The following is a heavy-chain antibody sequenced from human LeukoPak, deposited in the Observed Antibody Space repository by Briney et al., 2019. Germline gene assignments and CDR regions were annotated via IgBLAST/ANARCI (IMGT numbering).Heavy chain of an antibody. CDR3: ARNRLQSYYYYMDV. CDR1: GGTFSSYA. J-gene: IGHJ6*03. D-gene: IGHD4-11*01. Sequence: ASVKVSCKASGGTFSSYAISWMRQAPGQGLEWMGGIIPIFGTANYAQKFQGRVTITADESTSTAYMELSSLRSEDTAVYYCARNRLQSYYYYMDVWGKGTTVTVSS. CDR2: IIPIFGTA. V-gene: IGHV1-69*13.